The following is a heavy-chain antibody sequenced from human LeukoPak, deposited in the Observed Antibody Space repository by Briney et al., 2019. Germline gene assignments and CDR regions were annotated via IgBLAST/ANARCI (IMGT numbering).Heavy chain of an antibody. D-gene: IGHD4-17*01. CDR3: ARDHGDYYFDY. V-gene: IGHV1-3*01. Sequence: GGSLRLSCAASGFTFSSYAMHWVRQAPGQRLEWMGWINAGNGNTKYSQKFQGRVTITRDTSASTAYMELSSLRSEDTAVYYCARDHGDYYFDYWGQGTLVTVSS. CDR1: GFTFSSYA. J-gene: IGHJ4*02. CDR2: INAGNGNT.